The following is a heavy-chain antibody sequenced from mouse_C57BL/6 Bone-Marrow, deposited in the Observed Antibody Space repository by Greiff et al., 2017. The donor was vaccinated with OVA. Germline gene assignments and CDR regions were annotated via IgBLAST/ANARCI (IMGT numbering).Heavy chain of an antibody. CDR3: TRAEGYVDYDATVFYVDY. D-gene: IGHD2-4*01. V-gene: IGHV1-39*01. CDR1: GYSFTDYN. Sequence: VQLQQPGPELVKPGASVKISCKASGYSFTDYNMNWVKQSHGKSLEWIGEINPNYGATSYNQKFKGKATLTVDHSSSTAYMQLNSLTSEDSAVSSWTRAEGYVDYDATVFYVDYWGQGTTLTVSS. CDR2: INPNYGAT. J-gene: IGHJ2*01.